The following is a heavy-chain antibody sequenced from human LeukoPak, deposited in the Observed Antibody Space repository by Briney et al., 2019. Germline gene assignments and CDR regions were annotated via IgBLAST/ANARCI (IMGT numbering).Heavy chain of an antibody. D-gene: IGHD3-10*01. V-gene: IGHV3-66*02. J-gene: IGHJ4*02. CDR3: AREANSYYYGSGSYFYFDY. Sequence: GGSLRLSCAFYGFTVSTNYMTWVRQAPGKGLEWVSVIYSGGSTYYADSVKGRFTISRDNSRNTLYLQMNSLRPEDTAVYYCAREANSYYYGSGSYFYFDYWGQGTLVTVSS. CDR1: GFTVSTNY. CDR2: IYSGGST.